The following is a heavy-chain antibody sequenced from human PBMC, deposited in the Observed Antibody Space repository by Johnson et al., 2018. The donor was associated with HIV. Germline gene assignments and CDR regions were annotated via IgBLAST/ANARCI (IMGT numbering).Heavy chain of an antibody. D-gene: IGHD4-17*01. V-gene: IGHV3-30*18. Sequence: QVQLVESGGGVVQPGRSLRLSCAASGFSFSSYAMHWVRQSPGKGLEWVAVVSYDGSKKYYADSVKGRFTISRDNSKNTLYLQMNSLRADDTAVYYCAKMVHGEPPWAFDIWGQGTMVTVSS. J-gene: IGHJ3*02. CDR2: VSYDGSKK. CDR3: AKMVHGEPPWAFDI. CDR1: GFSFSSYA.